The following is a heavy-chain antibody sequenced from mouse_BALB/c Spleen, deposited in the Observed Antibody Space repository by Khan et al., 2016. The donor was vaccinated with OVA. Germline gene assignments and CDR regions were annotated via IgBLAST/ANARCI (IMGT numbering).Heavy chain of an antibody. CDR2: INTYTGEP. D-gene: IGHD1-1*02. Sequence: QVQLQQSGPELKKPGETVKISCKASGYTFTNYGMNWVKQAPGKGLKWMGWINTYTGEPTYTDDFKGRFAFSLVTSASTAYLQINNLKNEDTATYCCASGGYWYFDVWGAGTTGTVSS. V-gene: IGHV9-3-1*01. J-gene: IGHJ1*01. CDR3: ASGGYWYFDV. CDR1: GYTFTNYG.